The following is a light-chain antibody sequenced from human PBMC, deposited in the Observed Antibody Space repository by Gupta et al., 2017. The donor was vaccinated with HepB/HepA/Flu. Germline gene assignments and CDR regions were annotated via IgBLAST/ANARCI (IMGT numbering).Light chain of an antibody. CDR1: QSTSSY. CDR3: QQSYSTPPLT. J-gene: IGKJ4*01. Sequence: DIQMPQSPSSLSASVGDRVTLTCGASQSTSSYLNWYQQKPGKAPKLLIYAASSLQSGVPPRFSDSGSGTDFTHTSSSLQPEDFATYYCQQSYSTPPLTFGGGTKVEIK. V-gene: IGKV1-39*01. CDR2: AAS.